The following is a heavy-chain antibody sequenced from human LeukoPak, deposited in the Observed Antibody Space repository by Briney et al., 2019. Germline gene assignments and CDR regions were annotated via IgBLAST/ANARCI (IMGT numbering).Heavy chain of an antibody. Sequence: SETLSLTCTVSGGSISSYYWSWIRQPPGKGLEWIGYIYYSGSTNYNPSLKSRDTISVDTSKNQFSLKLSSVTAADTAVYYCARQGGGFWYFDLWGRGTLVTVSS. CDR2: IYYSGST. V-gene: IGHV4-59*08. CDR3: ARQGGGFWYFDL. J-gene: IGHJ2*01. D-gene: IGHD6-25*01. CDR1: GGSISSYY.